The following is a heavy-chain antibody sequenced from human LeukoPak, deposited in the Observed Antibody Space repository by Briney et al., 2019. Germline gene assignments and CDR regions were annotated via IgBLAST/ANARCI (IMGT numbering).Heavy chain of an antibody. CDR1: AYIFTSYY. D-gene: IGHD2-21*02. V-gene: IGHV1-46*01. J-gene: IGHJ3*02. CDR2: INPRDGST. Sequence: GASVKVSCKASAYIFTSYYMHWVRQAPGQGLEWMGIINPRDGSTTYAQKFQGRVTMTRDTSTSTLYMELSSLRSEDTAVYYCARSHIMLGTAPQGAFDIWGQGTLVTVSS. CDR3: ARSHIMLGTAPQGAFDI.